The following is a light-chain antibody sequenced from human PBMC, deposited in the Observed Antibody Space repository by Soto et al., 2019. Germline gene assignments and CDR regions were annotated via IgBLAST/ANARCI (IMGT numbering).Light chain of an antibody. Sequence: QSVLTQPASVSGSPGQSITISCTGTSSDVGSYNLVSWYQQHPGKAPKLMIYECSKRPSGVSNRFSGSKSGNTASLTISGLQAEDEADYYCCSYAGSSTLVFGGGTQLTVL. CDR1: SSDVGSYNL. CDR3: CSYAGSSTLV. V-gene: IGLV2-23*01. J-gene: IGLJ3*02. CDR2: ECS.